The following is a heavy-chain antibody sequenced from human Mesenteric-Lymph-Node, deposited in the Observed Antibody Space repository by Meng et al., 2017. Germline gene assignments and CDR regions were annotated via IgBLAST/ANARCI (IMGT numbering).Heavy chain of an antibody. V-gene: IGHV4-31*03. J-gene: IGHJ3*02. D-gene: IGHD3-22*01. CDR1: GGSINSGGYY. CDR3: ARDLWDSSGSDAFDI. Sequence: SETLSLTCTVSGGSINSGGYYWSWIRQHPGMGQEWIAYINYSGNTYYNPSLKSRVTISVDTSKNQFSLKLSSVTAADTAVYYCARDLWDSSGSDAFDIWGQGTMVTVSS. CDR2: INYSGNT.